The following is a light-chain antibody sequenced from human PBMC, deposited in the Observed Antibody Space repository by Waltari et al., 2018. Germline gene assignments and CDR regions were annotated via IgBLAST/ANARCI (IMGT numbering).Light chain of an antibody. V-gene: IGKV4-1*01. CDR1: QSVLYSSNNKNY. Sequence: IVMNQSPDSLAVALGERATINCKSSQSVLYSSNNKNYLGWYQQKPGPPPKLLIYWASTRESGVPDRFSGSGSGTDFTLTISSLQAEDVAVYYCQQYYNSPFSFGPGTKVDIK. CDR3: QQYYNSPFS. CDR2: WAS. J-gene: IGKJ3*01.